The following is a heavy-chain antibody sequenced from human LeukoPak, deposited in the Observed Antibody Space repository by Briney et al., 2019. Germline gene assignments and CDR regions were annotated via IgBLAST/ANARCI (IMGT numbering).Heavy chain of an antibody. J-gene: IGHJ5*02. CDR1: GGSFSGYY. CDR2: INHSGST. Sequence: PSETLSLTCAVYGGSFSGYYWSWIRQPPGKGLEWIGEINHSGSTNYNLSLKSRVTISVDTSKNQFSLKLSSVTAADTAVYYCARTDNWNYRWFDPWGQGTLVTVSS. D-gene: IGHD1-7*01. V-gene: IGHV4-34*01. CDR3: ARTDNWNYRWFDP.